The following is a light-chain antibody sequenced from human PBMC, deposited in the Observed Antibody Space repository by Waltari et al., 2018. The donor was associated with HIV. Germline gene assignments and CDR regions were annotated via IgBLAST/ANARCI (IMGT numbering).Light chain of an antibody. J-gene: IGKJ1*01. Sequence: DIQMTQSPSTLSASVVDRVTITCRPSHSIRTYSAWYQQKPGKAPKLLINKASTVESGVPPRFSGSGSGTEFTLSISSLQPDDFATYYCQQHSTYPWTFGQGTKVEIK. V-gene: IGKV1-5*03. CDR3: QQHSTYPWT. CDR2: KAS. CDR1: HSIRTY.